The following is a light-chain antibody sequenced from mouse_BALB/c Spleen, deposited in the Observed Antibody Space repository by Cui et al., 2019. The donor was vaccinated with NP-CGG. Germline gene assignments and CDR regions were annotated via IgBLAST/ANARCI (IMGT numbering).Light chain of an antibody. J-gene: IGLJ1*01. Sequence: QTVVTQESALTTSPGETVTFTCRSSTGAVTISNYANWFQEKPDHLFTGLIGGTNNRTPGVPARFSGSLIGDKAALTITGAQTEDEAIYFCALWYSNHWVFGGGTKLTVL. CDR3: ALWYSNHWV. V-gene: IGLV1*01. CDR2: GTN. CDR1: TGAVTISNY.